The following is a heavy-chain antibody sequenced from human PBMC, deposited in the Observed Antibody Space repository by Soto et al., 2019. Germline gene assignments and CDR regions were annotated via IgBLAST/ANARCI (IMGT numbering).Heavy chain of an antibody. D-gene: IGHD4-17*01. CDR1: GFTFSSYG. J-gene: IGHJ6*02. V-gene: IGHV3-30*18. Sequence: GGSLRLSCAASGFTFSSYGMHWVRQAPGKGLEWVAVISYDGSNKYYADSVKGRFTISRDNSKNTLYLQMNSLRAEDTAVYYCAKAVRTTHYYYGMDVWGQGTTVTVSS. CDR2: ISYDGSNK. CDR3: AKAVRTTHYYYGMDV.